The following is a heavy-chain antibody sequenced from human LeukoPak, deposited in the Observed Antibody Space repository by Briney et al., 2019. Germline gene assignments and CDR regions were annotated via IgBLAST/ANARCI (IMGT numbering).Heavy chain of an antibody. CDR3: ARTRGEGYGYTYYYYYYYMDV. V-gene: IGHV1-8*03. D-gene: IGHD5-24*01. J-gene: IGHJ6*03. CDR2: MNPNSGNT. CDR1: GYTFTSYD. Sequence: GASVKVSCKASGYTFTSYDINWVRQATGQGLEWMGWMNPNSGNTGYAQKFQGRVTITRNTSISTAYMELSSLRSEDTAVYYCARTRGEGYGYTYYYYYYYMDVWGKGTAVTVSS.